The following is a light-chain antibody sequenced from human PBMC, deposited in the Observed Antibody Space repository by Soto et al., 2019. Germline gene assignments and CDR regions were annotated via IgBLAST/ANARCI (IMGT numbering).Light chain of an antibody. CDR2: GAS. CDR3: QQYGNSPIT. J-gene: IGKJ5*01. V-gene: IGKV3-20*01. Sequence: IVLTQSPDTLSLSPGERATLSCRASQSVSSSYLAWYQQKPGQAPRLLIYGASTRAAGIPARFSGSGSGTEFTLTISRLEPEDFAVFYCQQYGNSPITFGQGTRLEIK. CDR1: QSVSSSY.